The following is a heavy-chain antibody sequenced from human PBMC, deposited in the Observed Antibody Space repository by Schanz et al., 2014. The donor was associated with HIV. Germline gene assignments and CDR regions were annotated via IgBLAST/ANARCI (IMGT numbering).Heavy chain of an antibody. CDR2: MNPNSGHT. Sequence: QVQVVQSGAEVKKPGSSVKVSCKASGYTFSSYDINWVRQATGQGLEWMGWMNPNSGHTGYAQKFQGRVTMTRHTPTSTAYMELSSLRSDDTAVYYCARMSPSSTSYGDAFDVWGQGTMITVSS. D-gene: IGHD2-2*01. CDR1: GYTFSSYD. V-gene: IGHV1-8*01. CDR3: ARMSPSSTSYGDAFDV. J-gene: IGHJ3*01.